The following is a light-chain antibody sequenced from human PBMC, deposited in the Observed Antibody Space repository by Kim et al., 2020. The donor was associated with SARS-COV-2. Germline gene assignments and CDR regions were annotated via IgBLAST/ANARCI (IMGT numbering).Light chain of an antibody. CDR3: ASWDGSLRGWV. CDR2: RNN. CDR1: ASNIGSNT. V-gene: IGLV1-44*01. Sequence: QSVLTQPPSASGTPGQRVTISCSGSASNIGSNTVNWYQHLPGTAPKLLMYRNNQRPSGVPDRFSGSRSGTSASLAISGLQSEDESDYYCASWDGSLRGWVLGRGTQLTVL. J-gene: IGLJ3*02.